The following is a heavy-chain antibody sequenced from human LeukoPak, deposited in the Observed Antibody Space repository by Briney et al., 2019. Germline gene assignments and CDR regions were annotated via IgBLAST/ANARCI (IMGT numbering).Heavy chain of an antibody. CDR2: IKSKTDGGTT. Sequence: NPGGSLRLSCAASGFTFSNAWMSWVRQAPGKGLEWVGRIKSKTDGGTTDYAAPVKGRFTISRDDSKNTLYLQVNSLKTEDTAVYYCTTDPTTVTTTRDAFDIWGQGTMVTVSS. J-gene: IGHJ3*02. CDR1: GFTFSNAW. V-gene: IGHV3-15*01. D-gene: IGHD4-17*01. CDR3: TTDPTTVTTTRDAFDI.